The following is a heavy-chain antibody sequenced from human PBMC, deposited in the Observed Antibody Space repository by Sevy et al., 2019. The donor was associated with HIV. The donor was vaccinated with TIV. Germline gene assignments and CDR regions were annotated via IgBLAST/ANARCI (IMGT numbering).Heavy chain of an antibody. V-gene: IGHV1-8*01. Sequence: ASVKVSCKASGYTFTNYDIAWVRQATGQGLEWMGWMNPNSGDTGYAQKFQGRVTMTRNTSISTAYMELSSLRSEDTAVYYCARRRPLLYLSSSRPFDYWGQGALVTVSS. J-gene: IGHJ4*02. CDR1: GYTFTNYD. D-gene: IGHD6-6*01. CDR3: ARRRPLLYLSSSRPFDY. CDR2: MNPNSGDT.